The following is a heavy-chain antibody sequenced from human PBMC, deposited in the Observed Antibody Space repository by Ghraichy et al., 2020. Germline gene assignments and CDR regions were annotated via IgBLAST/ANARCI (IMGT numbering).Heavy chain of an antibody. V-gene: IGHV3-7*03. CDR1: GFTFSSYW. J-gene: IGHJ6*02. D-gene: IGHD6-13*01. Sequence: GGSLRLSCAAFGFTFSSYWMSWVHQAPGKGLEWVANIKQDGSEKYYVDSVKGRFTISRDNAKNSLYLQMNSLRAEDTAVYYCARDASGIAAAGDYYYYYGMDVWGQGTTVTVSS. CDR3: ARDASGIAAAGDYYYYYGMDV. CDR2: IKQDGSEK.